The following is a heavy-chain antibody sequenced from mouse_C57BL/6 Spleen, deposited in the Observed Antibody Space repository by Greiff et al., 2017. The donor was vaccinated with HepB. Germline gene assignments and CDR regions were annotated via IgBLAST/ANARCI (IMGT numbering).Heavy chain of an antibody. CDR3: TTSPAMDY. J-gene: IGHJ4*01. Sequence: EVKLQQSGAELVRPGASVKLSCTASGFNIKDDYMHWVKQRPEQGLEWIGWIDPENGDTEYASKFQGKATITADTSSNTAYLQLSSLTSEDTAVYYCTTSPAMDYWGQGTSVTVSS. CDR1: GFNIKDDY. V-gene: IGHV14-4*01. CDR2: IDPENGDT.